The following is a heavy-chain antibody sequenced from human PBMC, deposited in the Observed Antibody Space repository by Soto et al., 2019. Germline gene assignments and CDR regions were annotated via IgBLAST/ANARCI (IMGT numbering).Heavy chain of an antibody. CDR2: MYHGGTT. Sequence: PSETLSLTCLVSGYSVTSDSYWAWIRQSPAKGLEWIVSMYHGGTTFYNPSLMSRVTMSMDTSKNQFSLKLRSVTAADTAIYYCARVHVMVVAGSTFDYWGQGIPVTVSS. D-gene: IGHD2-15*01. J-gene: IGHJ4*02. V-gene: IGHV4-38-2*01. CDR3: ARVHVMVVAGSTFDY. CDR1: GYSVTSDSY.